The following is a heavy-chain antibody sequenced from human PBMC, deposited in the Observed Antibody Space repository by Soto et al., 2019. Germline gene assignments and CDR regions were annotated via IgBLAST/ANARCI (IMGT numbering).Heavy chain of an antibody. J-gene: IGHJ3*02. CDR2: IIPVFGTA. D-gene: IGHD5-12*01. CDR3: ARTHPEKYSGYDYFAFDI. Sequence: GASVKVSCKASGGTFSSYAISWVRQAPGQGLEWMGGIIPVFGTANYAQKFQGRVTITADESTSTAYMELSSLRSEDTAVYYCARTHPEKYSGYDYFAFDICGQGTMVTVSS. V-gene: IGHV1-69*13. CDR1: GGTFSSYA.